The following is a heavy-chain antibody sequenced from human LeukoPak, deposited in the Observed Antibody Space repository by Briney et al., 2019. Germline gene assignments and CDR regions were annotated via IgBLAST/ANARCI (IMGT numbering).Heavy chain of an antibody. J-gene: IGHJ4*02. D-gene: IGHD3-3*01. CDR3: AKDHYWSIDY. V-gene: IGHV3-74*01. Sequence: GGSLRLSCAASGFDFSSNWMHWVRHAPGQGLVWVSRIKGDGISTNYADSVKGRFTISRDIAKDTLYLQMNSLRAEDTGVYYCAKDHYWSIDYWGRGTLVTVSS. CDR1: GFDFSSNW. CDR2: IKGDGIST.